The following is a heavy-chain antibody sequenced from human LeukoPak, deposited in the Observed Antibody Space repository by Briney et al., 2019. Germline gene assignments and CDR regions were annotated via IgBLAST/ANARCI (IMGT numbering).Heavy chain of an antibody. V-gene: IGHV1-18*01. D-gene: IGHD3-22*01. CDR2: ISAYNGNT. J-gene: IGHJ6*02. CDR3: ARGRITMIVEDYYGMDV. Sequence: ASVKVSCKASGYTFTSYDINWARQATGQGLEWMGWISAYNGNTNYAQKLQGRVTMTTDTSTSTAYMELRSLRSDDTAVYYCARGRITMIVEDYYGMDVWGQGTTVTVSS. CDR1: GYTFTSYD.